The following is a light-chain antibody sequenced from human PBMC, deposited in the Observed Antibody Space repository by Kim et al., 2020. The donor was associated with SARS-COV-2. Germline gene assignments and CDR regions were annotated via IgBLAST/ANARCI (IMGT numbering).Light chain of an antibody. CDR3: QQYCSSPYS. CDR1: QSVSTSY. J-gene: IGKJ2*03. V-gene: IGKV3-20*01. CDR2: GAS. Sequence: EIVLTQSPDTLSLSPGERATLSCRASQSVSTSYLAWYQQKPGQAPRLLIYGASSRATGIPDRFSGSGSGTDFTLTISRLEPEDFAVYYCQQYCSSPYSFGQGTKLEI.